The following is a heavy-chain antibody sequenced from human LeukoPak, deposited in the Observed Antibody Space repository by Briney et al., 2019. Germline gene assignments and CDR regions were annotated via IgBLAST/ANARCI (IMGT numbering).Heavy chain of an antibody. CDR2: ISYDGSNK. D-gene: IGHD3-22*01. CDR1: GFTFSSYA. CDR3: ARDTMSGPDAFDI. J-gene: IGHJ3*02. V-gene: IGHV3-30*04. Sequence: PGRSLRLSCAASGFTFSSYAMHWVRQAPGKGLEWVAVISYDGSNKYYADSVKGRFTISRGNSKNTLYLQMNSLRAEDTAVYYCARDTMSGPDAFDIWGQGTMVTVSS.